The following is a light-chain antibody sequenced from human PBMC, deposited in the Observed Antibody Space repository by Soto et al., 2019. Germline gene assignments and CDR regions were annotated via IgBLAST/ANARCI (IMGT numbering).Light chain of an antibody. CDR3: QQRSHWPT. CDR1: QSVGTY. CDR2: DAS. J-gene: IGKJ2*01. V-gene: IGKV3-11*01. Sequence: PGERATLSCRASQSVGTYLAWYQQKPGQTPRLLIYDASNRATGIPARFSGSGSGTDFTLTISSLEPEDFAVYYCQQRSHWPTFGQGTKLEI.